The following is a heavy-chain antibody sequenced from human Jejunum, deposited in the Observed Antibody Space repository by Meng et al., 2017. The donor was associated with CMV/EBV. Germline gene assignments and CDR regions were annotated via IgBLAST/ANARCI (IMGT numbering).Heavy chain of an antibody. CDR3: ARIPVTSGSSYGLDV. J-gene: IGHJ6*02. CDR2: VSAYNGDT. D-gene: IGHD4-17*01. Sequence: GYTFSSDAIAWVRPAPGRGLEWMGWVSAYNGDTNYAHQLHGRVSMTTDTSTTTAYMELRSLRSDDTGVYYCARIPVTSGSSYGLDVWGQGTTVTVSS. CDR1: GYTFSSDA. V-gene: IGHV1-18*01.